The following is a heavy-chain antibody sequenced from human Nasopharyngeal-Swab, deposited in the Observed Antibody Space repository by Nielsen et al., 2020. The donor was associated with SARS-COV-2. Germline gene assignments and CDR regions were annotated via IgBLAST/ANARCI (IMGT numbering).Heavy chain of an antibody. Sequence: SVKVSCKASGYTFTGYYMHWVRQAPGQGLEWMGWMNPNSGNTGYAQKFQGRVTMTRNTSISTAYMELSSLRSEDTAVYYCAREVVYGGFDPWGQGTLVTVSS. CDR2: MNPNSGNT. CDR1: GYTFTGYY. CDR3: AREVVYGGFDP. J-gene: IGHJ5*02. D-gene: IGHD5/OR15-5a*01. V-gene: IGHV1-8*02.